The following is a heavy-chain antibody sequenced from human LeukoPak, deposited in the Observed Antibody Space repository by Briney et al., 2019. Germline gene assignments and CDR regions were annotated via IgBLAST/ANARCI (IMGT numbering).Heavy chain of an antibody. J-gene: IGHJ4*02. Sequence: ASVKVSCKASGYTFTSYGISWVRQAPGQGLEWMGWISAYNGNTNYAQKLQGRVTMTTATSTSTAYMELRSLRSDDTAVYYCARTYIADSGGYSAFDYWGQGTLVTVSS. CDR1: GYTFTSYG. V-gene: IGHV1-18*01. CDR3: ARTYIADSGGYSAFDY. CDR2: ISAYNGNT. D-gene: IGHD1-26*01.